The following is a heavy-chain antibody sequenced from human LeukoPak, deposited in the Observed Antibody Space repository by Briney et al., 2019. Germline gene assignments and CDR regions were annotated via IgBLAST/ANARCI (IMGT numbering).Heavy chain of an antibody. CDR3: ARGQQWFDP. CDR2: IYYSGST. D-gene: IGHD6-13*01. J-gene: IGHJ5*02. V-gene: IGHV4-39*07. CDR1: GGSISSSSYY. Sequence: PSETLSLTRTVSGGSISSSSYYWGWIRQPPGKGLEWIGSIYYSGSTYYNPSLKSRVTISVDTSKNQFSLKLSSVTAADTAVYYCARGQQWFDPWGQGTLVTVSS.